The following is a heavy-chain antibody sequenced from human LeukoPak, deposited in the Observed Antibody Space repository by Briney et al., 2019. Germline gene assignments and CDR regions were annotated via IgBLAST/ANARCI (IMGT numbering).Heavy chain of an antibody. V-gene: IGHV1-2*02. D-gene: IGHD3-10*01. CDR1: GYTFTGYY. CDR2: INPNSGGT. Sequence: ASVKVSCKASGYTFTGYYMHWVRQAPGQGLEWMGWINPNSGGTNYTQKFQGRVTMTRDTSISTAYMELSSLRSDDTAVYYCARGRVINMIRGIIRVGHNCFDPWGQGTLVTVSS. J-gene: IGHJ5*02. CDR3: ARGRVINMIRGIIRVGHNCFDP.